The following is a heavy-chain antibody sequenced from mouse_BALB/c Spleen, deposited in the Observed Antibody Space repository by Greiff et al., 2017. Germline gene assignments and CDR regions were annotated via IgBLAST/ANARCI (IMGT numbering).Heavy chain of an antibody. D-gene: IGHD2-1*01. J-gene: IGHJ3*01. Sequence: EVQLQQSGPGLVKPSQSLSLTCSVTGYSITSGYYWNWIRQFPGNKLEWMGYISYDGSNNYNPSLKNRISITRDTSKNQFFLKLNSVTTEDTATYYCARDRDGNYGFAYWGQGTLVTVSA. CDR3: ARDRDGNYGFAY. CDR1: GYSITSGYY. CDR2: ISYDGSN. V-gene: IGHV3-6*02.